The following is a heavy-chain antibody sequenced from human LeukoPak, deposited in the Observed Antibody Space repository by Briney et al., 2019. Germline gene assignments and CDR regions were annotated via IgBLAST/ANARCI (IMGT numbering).Heavy chain of an antibody. D-gene: IGHD6-13*01. CDR2: ISSNGGST. CDR1: GFTFSSYA. J-gene: IGHJ6*02. CDR3: AKSAIAAAGFYYYYYGMDV. V-gene: IGHV3-64*01. Sequence: GGSLRLSCAASGFTFSSYAMHWVRQAPGKGLEYVSAISSNGGSTYYANSVKGRFTISRDNSKNTVYLQMGSLRAYDMAVYYCAKSAIAAAGFYYYYYGMDVWGQGTTVTVSS.